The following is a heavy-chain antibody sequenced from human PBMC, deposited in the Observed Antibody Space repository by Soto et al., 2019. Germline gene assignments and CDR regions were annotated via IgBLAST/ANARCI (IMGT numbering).Heavy chain of an antibody. CDR1: GGSISSGGYY. CDR3: ARRYSSSFDY. D-gene: IGHD6-13*01. Sequence: SETLSLTCTVSGGSISSGGYYWSWIRQHPGKGLEWIGYIYYSGSTYYNPSLKSRVTISVDTSKNQFSLKPSSVTAADTAVYYCARRYSSSFDYWGQGTLVTVAS. J-gene: IGHJ4*02. V-gene: IGHV4-31*03. CDR2: IYYSGST.